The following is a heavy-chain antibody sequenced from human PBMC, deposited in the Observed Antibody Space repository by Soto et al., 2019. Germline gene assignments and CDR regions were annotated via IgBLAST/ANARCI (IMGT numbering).Heavy chain of an antibody. CDR1: GYTFTSYA. CDR2: INAGNGNT. CDR3: ARSIVVVTALDY. J-gene: IGHJ4*02. Sequence: ASVKVSCKASGYTFTSYAMHWVRQAPGQRLEWMGWINAGNGNTKYSQKFQGRVTITRDTSASTAYMELSSLRSEDTAVYYCARSIVVVTALDYWGQETLVPVSS. V-gene: IGHV1-3*01. D-gene: IGHD2-21*02.